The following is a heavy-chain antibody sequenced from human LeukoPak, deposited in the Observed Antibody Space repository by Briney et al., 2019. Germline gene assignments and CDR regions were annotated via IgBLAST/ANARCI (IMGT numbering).Heavy chain of an antibody. Sequence: PSETLSLTCAVYGGSFSGYYWSWVRQPPGKGLEWIGEINHSGSTNYNPSLKSRVTISVDTSKNQFSLKLSSVTAADTAVYYCARRGGGLTDYDFWSGRNNWFDPWGQGTLVTVSS. CDR1: GGSFSGYY. V-gene: IGHV4-34*01. J-gene: IGHJ5*02. CDR2: INHSGST. D-gene: IGHD3-3*01. CDR3: ARRGGGLTDYDFWSGRNNWFDP.